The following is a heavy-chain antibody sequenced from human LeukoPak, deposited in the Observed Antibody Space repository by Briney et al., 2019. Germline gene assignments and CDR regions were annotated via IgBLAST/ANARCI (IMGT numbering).Heavy chain of an antibody. Sequence: TSETLSLTCTVSGDSINSYYWSWIRQPPGKGLEWIGYIYYSGNTNYNPSLKSRVTISLDMSKNQFSLNMTSVTAADTAVYYCAGKYNGYGGWIDSWGQGTLVTVSS. V-gene: IGHV4-59*01. CDR2: IYYSGNT. CDR1: GDSINSYY. J-gene: IGHJ4*02. D-gene: IGHD5-12*01. CDR3: AGKYNGYGGWIDS.